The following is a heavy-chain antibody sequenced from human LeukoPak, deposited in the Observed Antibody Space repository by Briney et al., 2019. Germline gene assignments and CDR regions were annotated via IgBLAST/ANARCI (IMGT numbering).Heavy chain of an antibody. CDR3: AKRGVVIRVILVGFHKEAYYFDS. Sequence: GGSLRLSCAVSGIALSNYGMSWVRQAPGKGLEWVAGITGSGGSTNYADSVKGRFTISRDNPKNTLYLQMNSLRAEDTAAYFCAKRGVVIRVILVGFHKEAYYFDSWGQGALVTVSS. V-gene: IGHV3-23*01. CDR1: GIALSNYG. D-gene: IGHD3-22*01. J-gene: IGHJ4*02. CDR2: ITGSGGST.